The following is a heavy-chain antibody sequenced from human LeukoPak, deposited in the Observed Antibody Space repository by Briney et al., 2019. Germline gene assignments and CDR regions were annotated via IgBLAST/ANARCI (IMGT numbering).Heavy chain of an antibody. D-gene: IGHD5-12*01. V-gene: IGHV3-48*01. CDR2: ISSSSSTI. CDR1: GFTFNSYA. Sequence: PGGSLRLSCAASGFTFNSYAMNWVRQAPGKGLEWVSYISSSSSTIYYADSVKGRFTISRDNAKNSLYLQMNSLRAEDTAVYYCARAKRYSGYDTIDDYWGQGTLVTVSS. CDR3: ARAKRYSGYDTIDDY. J-gene: IGHJ4*02.